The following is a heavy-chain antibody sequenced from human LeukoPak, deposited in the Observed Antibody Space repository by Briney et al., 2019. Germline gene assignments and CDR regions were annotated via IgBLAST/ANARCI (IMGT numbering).Heavy chain of an antibody. CDR1: GFTFSSYW. CDR3: ARTYYYDSSGYPPFDY. J-gene: IGHJ4*02. Sequence: PGGSLRLSCAASGFTFSSYWMSWVRQAPGKGLEWVANIKQDGSEKYYVDSVKGRFTISRDNAKNSLYLQMNSLRAEDTAVYYCARTYYYDSSGYPPFDYWGQGTLVTVSS. D-gene: IGHD3-22*01. CDR2: IKQDGSEK. V-gene: IGHV3-7*01.